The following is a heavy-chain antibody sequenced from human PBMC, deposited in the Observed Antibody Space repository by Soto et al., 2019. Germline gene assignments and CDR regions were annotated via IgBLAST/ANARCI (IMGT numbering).Heavy chain of an antibody. CDR2: ISGSGDST. Sequence: PGGSLRLSCAASGFTFSSYAMIWVRQAPGKGLEWVSGISGSGDSTYYADAVKGRFTISRDNSKNTLYLQMNSLRAEDTAVYYCAKTRYDFWSGSDYWGQGTLVTVSS. CDR1: GFTFSSYA. V-gene: IGHV3-23*01. D-gene: IGHD3-3*01. CDR3: AKTRYDFWSGSDY. J-gene: IGHJ4*02.